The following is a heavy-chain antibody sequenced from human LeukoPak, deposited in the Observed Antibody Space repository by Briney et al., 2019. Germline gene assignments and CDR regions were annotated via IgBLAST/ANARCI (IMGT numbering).Heavy chain of an antibody. CDR3: ARDPSGSSATMDV. CDR1: GFTFSDYY. V-gene: IGHV4-30-4*08. Sequence: LRLSCAASGFTFSDYYMSWIRQPPGKGLEWIGYIYYSGSTYYNPSLKSRVTISVDTSKNQFSLKLSSVTAADTAVYYCARDPSGSSATMDVWGKGTTVTVSS. J-gene: IGHJ6*04. D-gene: IGHD1-26*01. CDR2: IYYSGST.